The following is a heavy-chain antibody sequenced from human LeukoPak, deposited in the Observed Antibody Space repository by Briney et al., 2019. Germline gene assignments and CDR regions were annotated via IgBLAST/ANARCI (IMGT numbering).Heavy chain of an antibody. J-gene: IGHJ6*02. D-gene: IGHD2-15*01. CDR1: GGSFSGYY. Sequence: SETLSLTCAVYGGSFSGYYWSWIRQPPGKGLEWIGEINHSGSTNYNPSLKSRVTISVDTSKNQFSLKLSSVTAADTAVYYCARLVVAEYYYGMDVWGQGTTVTVSS. CDR2: INHSGST. V-gene: IGHV4-34*01. CDR3: ARLVVAEYYYGMDV.